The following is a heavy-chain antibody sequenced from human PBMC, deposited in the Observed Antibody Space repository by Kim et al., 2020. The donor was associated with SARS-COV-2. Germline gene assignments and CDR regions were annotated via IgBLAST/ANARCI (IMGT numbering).Heavy chain of an antibody. D-gene: IGHD1-1*01. V-gene: IGHV1-2*04. CDR2: INPNSGGT. J-gene: IGHJ6*02. CDR3: ARSIEGTVTTGGYYDYGMDV. CDR1: GYTFTGYY. Sequence: ASVKVSCKASGYTFTGYYMHWVRQAPGQGLEWMGWINPNSGGTNYAQKFQGWVTMTRDTSISTAYMELSRLRSDDTALYYCARSIEGTVTTGGYYDYGMDVWGQGNTVTVSS.